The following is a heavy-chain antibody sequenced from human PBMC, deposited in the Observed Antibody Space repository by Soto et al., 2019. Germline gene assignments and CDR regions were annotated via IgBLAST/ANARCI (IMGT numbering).Heavy chain of an antibody. V-gene: IGHV1-69*13. CDR2: IIPTFGTA. CDR3: ARESIPGYSSGWYHYFDY. Sequence: ASVKVSCKASGGTFSSYSISWVRQAPGQGLEWMGGIIPTFGTANYAQKFQGRVTITADESTSTAYMELSSLRSEDTAVYYCARESIPGYSSGWYHYFDYWGQGTLVTVSS. D-gene: IGHD6-19*01. J-gene: IGHJ4*02. CDR1: GGTFSSYS.